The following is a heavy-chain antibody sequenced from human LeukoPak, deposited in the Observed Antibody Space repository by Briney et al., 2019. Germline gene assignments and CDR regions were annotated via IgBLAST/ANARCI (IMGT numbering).Heavy chain of an antibody. CDR1: GFTFSSYA. D-gene: IGHD3-22*01. J-gene: IGHJ4*02. V-gene: IGHV3-23*01. CDR3: AKDLGAMIVVALDY. CDR2: ISGSGGST. Sequence: GGSLRLSCAASGFTFSSYAMSWVRQAPGKGLEWVSAISGSGGSTYYADSVKGRFTISRDNSKNTLYLQMNSLSAEDTAVYYCAKDLGAMIVVALDYWGQGTLVTVSS.